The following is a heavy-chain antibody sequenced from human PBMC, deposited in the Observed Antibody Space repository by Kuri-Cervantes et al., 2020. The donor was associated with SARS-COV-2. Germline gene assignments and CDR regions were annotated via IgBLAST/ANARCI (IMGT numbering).Heavy chain of an antibody. J-gene: IGHJ4*02. CDR1: GFTFSNAW. CDR3: TTDSSSSWHVDY. V-gene: IGHV3-15*07. D-gene: IGHD6-13*01. CDR2: IKSKTDGGTT. Sequence: GGSLRLSCAASGFTFSNAWMNWVRQAPGKGLEWVGRIKSKTDGGTTGYAAPVKGRFTISRDDSKNTLYLQMNSLKTEDTAVYYCTTDSSSSWHVDYWGQGTLVTVSS.